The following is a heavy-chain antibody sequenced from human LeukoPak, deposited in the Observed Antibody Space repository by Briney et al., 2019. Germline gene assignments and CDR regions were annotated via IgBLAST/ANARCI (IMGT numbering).Heavy chain of an antibody. V-gene: IGHV4-39*01. J-gene: IGHJ5*02. Sequence: SETLSLTCTVSGGSISSSSYYWGWIRQPPGKGLEWIGSIYYSGSTYYSPSLKSRVTISVDTSKNQFSLKLSSVTAADTAVYYCARPRTTNPNWFDPWGQGTLVTVSS. CDR2: IYYSGST. D-gene: IGHD4-11*01. CDR3: ARPRTTNPNWFDP. CDR1: GGSISSSSYY.